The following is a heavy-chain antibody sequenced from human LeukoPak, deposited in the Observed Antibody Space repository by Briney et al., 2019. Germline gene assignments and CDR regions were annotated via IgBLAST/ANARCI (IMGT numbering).Heavy chain of an antibody. D-gene: IGHD6-19*01. J-gene: IGHJ4*02. CDR3: ARESTWLIPMSFDY. CDR2: TYYRSRWYN. CDR1: GDSVSSKSTA. Sequence: SQTLSLTCAISGDSVSSKSTAWNWIRQSPSRGLEWLGRTYYRSRWYNDYAVSVKSRITINPDTSKNQFSLQLNSVTPEDTAVYYCARESTWLIPMSFDYWGRGTLVTVSS. V-gene: IGHV6-1*01.